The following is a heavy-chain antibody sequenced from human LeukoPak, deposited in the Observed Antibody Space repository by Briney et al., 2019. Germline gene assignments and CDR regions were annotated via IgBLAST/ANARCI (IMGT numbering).Heavy chain of an antibody. CDR1: GVAFSDYY. V-gene: IGHV4-34*01. J-gene: IGHJ3*02. Sequence: SETLSLTCAVYGVAFSDYYWSWIRQPPGKGLEWSGEITHRGSTTSNPFLNSRGTISVDTSKNRLSLRLSSVTAADTAVYYCARARQQWFREAFDIWGQGTMVTVSS. CDR3: ARARQQWFREAFDI. D-gene: IGHD5-18*01. CDR2: ITHRGST.